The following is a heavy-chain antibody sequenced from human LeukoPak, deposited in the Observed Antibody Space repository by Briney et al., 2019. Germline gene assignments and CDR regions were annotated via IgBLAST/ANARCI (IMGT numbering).Heavy chain of an antibody. Sequence: GRPLRLSCTASGFNLSSYGVHWVRQAPGKGLEWVAVISYDGSNKYYGDSVKGRFTISRDNSKNTLYLQMNSLRAEDTAVYYCAKDGGYDILTGHYYFDYWGQGTLVTVSS. J-gene: IGHJ4*02. CDR1: GFNLSSYG. V-gene: IGHV3-30*18. CDR2: ISYDGSNK. CDR3: AKDGGYDILTGHYYFDY. D-gene: IGHD3-9*01.